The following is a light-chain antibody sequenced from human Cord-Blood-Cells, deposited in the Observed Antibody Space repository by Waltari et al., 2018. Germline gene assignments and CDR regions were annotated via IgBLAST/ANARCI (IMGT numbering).Light chain of an antibody. CDR1: SSDVGGSND. CDR3: SSYAGSNNYVV. V-gene: IGLV2-8*01. Sequence: HSALPQRPSASGSPGQSFTISCTGTSSDVGGSNDVSRYQQHPGKAPKLMIYEVSKRPSGVPDRFSGSKSGNTASLTVSGLQAEDEADYYCSSYAGSNNYVVFGGGTKLTVL. CDR2: EVS. J-gene: IGLJ2*01.